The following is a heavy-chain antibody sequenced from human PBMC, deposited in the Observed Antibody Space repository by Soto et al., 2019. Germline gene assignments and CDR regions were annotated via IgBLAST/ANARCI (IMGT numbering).Heavy chain of an antibody. V-gene: IGHV4-30-4*01. CDR1: GGSISSGDYY. J-gene: IGHJ6*02. CDR3: ARRDTAMVTGAYYYYGMDV. Sequence: SETLSLTCTVSGGSISSGDYYWSWIRQPPGKGLEWIGYIYYSGSTYYNPSLKSRVTISLDTSKNQFSLKLSSVTAADTAVYYCARRDTAMVTGAYYYYGMDVWGQGTTVTVSS. D-gene: IGHD5-18*01. CDR2: IYYSGST.